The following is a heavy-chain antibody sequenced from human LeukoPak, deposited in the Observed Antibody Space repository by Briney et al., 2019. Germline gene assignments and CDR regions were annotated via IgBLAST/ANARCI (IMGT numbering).Heavy chain of an antibody. Sequence: GGSLRLSCAASGFTFNDYYMSWIRQAPGKGLEWVSYISGSGSTIDYADSVKGRFTISSDNAKNSLYLQMNSLRAEDTAMYYCARDRGIYCIDYCGLGTLFTVSS. CDR2: ISGSGSTI. D-gene: IGHD1-26*01. CDR3: ARDRGIYCIDY. V-gene: IGHV3-11*01. J-gene: IGHJ4*02. CDR1: GFTFNDYY.